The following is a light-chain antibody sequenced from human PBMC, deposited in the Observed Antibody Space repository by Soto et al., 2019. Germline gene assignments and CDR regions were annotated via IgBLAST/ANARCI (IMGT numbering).Light chain of an antibody. V-gene: IGKV1-5*03. CDR3: QQYSLYPWT. Sequence: DIQMTQSPSTLSASMGDRVSITCRASQTISDWLAWYQQKPGKAPKLLIYQASSLKSGVPSRFSGSGSGTEFTLTISTLQSDDFATYYCQQYSLYPWTFDQGTKVEI. J-gene: IGKJ1*01. CDR1: QTISDW. CDR2: QAS.